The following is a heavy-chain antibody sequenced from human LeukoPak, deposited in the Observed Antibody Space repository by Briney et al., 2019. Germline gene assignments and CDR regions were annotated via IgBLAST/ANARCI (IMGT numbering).Heavy chain of an antibody. Sequence: SETLSLTCTVSGYSISSGYYWGWIRQPPGKGLEWIGSIYYSGSTDYNPSLKSRVTISVDTSKNQFSLKLSSVTAADTAVYYCARIDYYDSSGYYYYYYYMDVWGKGTTVTISS. D-gene: IGHD3-22*01. V-gene: IGHV4-38-2*02. CDR3: ARIDYYDSSGYYYYYYYMDV. CDR2: IYYSGST. CDR1: GYSISSGYY. J-gene: IGHJ6*03.